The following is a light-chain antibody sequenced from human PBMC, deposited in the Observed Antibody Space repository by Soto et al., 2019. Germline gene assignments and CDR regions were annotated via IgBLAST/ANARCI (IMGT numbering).Light chain of an antibody. CDR2: GTS. V-gene: IGKV3-20*01. J-gene: IGKJ1*01. Sequence: IVMTQSPATLSLSPGERATLSCRASQSVSSNYLAWYQQKPGQAPRLLISGTSSRATGIPDRFSGSGSGTDFTLTINRLEPEDFAVYYCQQYGSSVWTFGQGTKVDIK. CDR1: QSVSSNY. CDR3: QQYGSSVWT.